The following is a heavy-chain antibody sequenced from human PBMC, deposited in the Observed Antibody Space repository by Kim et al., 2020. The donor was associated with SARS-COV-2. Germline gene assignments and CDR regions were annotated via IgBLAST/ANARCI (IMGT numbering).Heavy chain of an antibody. V-gene: IGHV4-59*01. D-gene: IGHD6-13*01. J-gene: IGHJ4*02. Sequence: NYNPSLKSRVTISVDTSKNQFSLKLSSVTAADTAVYYCARDGVAAAGIDYWGQGTLVTVSS. CDR3: ARDGVAAAGIDY.